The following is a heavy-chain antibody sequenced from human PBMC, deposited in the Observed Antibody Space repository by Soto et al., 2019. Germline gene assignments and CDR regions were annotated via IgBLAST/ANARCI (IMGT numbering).Heavy chain of an antibody. CDR2: IVPMFGTP. CDR1: GGTFSSSA. D-gene: IGHD3-10*01. CDR3: AKIGERSWFDS. Sequence: QVQLVQSGAEVKKPGSSVKVSCRASGGTFSSSAISWVRQAPGQGLEWMGGIVPMFGTPDIAQKFQGRVTITADEATGTAYMKVGSLRSEDTATYYLAKIGERSWFDSWGQGTLGNVSS. J-gene: IGHJ5*01. V-gene: IGHV1-69*01.